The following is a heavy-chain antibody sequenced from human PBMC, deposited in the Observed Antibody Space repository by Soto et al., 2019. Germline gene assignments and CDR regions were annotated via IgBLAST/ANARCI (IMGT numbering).Heavy chain of an antibody. CDR3: ARALGAWLFPNYYYYGMDV. J-gene: IGHJ6*02. CDR2: IYYSGST. D-gene: IGHD3-22*01. V-gene: IGHV4-31*03. CDR1: CGSISSGGYY. Sequence: SETLSLTCTVSCGSISSGGYYWSWIRQHPGKGLEWIGYIYYSGSTYYNPSLKSRVTISVDTSKNQFSLKLSSVTAADTAVYYCARALGAWLFPNYYYYGMDVWGQGTTVTVSS.